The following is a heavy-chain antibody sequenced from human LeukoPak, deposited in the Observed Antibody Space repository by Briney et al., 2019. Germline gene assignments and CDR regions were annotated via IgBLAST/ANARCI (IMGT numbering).Heavy chain of an antibody. CDR1: AFTFRSYA. CDR3: ASHTVVVTATHDAF. Sequence: QTGGSLRLPSAASAFTFRSYAMSWVRQAPGQGLVWVSAIRGSGGSTYYADYVKGRFNISRDNAKNSMYLHMNSLRAQAMTVYYIASHTVVVTATHDAF. D-gene: IGHD2-21*02. CDR2: IRGSGGST. V-gene: IGHV3-23*01. J-gene: IGHJ3*01.